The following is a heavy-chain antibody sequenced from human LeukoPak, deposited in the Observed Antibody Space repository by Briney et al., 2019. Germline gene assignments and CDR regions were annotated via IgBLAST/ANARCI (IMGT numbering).Heavy chain of an antibody. D-gene: IGHD5-24*01. CDR3: ARVGDGYTFDY. Sequence: SQTLSLTCAISGDSVSSNSASWNWFRQSPSRGLEWLGRTYYYSRWNIDYALSVKSRITINPDTSKNQFSLQLNSVTPEDTAVYYCARVGDGYTFDYWGQGTLVTVSS. J-gene: IGHJ4*02. V-gene: IGHV6-1*01. CDR2: TYYYSRWNI. CDR1: GDSVSSNSAS.